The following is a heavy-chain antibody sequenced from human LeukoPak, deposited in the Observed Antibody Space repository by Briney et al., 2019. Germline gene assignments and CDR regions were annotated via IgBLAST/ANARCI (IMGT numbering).Heavy chain of an antibody. Sequence: GGSLRLSCAASGFTFSSHAMTWVRQAPGKGLECVSAMSGSGGSTYSADSVKGRFTISRDNSKTTLYLQMNSLRAEDTAVYYCAKPYYCSTDCLYYFDYWGQGTLVTVSS. J-gene: IGHJ4*02. CDR1: GFTFSSHA. V-gene: IGHV3-23*01. CDR3: AKPYYCSTDCLYYFDY. CDR2: MSGSGGST. D-gene: IGHD2-2*01.